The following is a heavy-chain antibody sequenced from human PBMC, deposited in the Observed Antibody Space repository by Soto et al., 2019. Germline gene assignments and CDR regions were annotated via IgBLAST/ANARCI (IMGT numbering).Heavy chain of an antibody. V-gene: IGHV3-13*01. J-gene: IGHJ4*02. D-gene: IGHD6-13*01. CDR1: GFTFSGFD. CDR3: AKSQEIGTHFFGS. Sequence: GGSLRLSCEASGFTFSGFDMHWVRQPTGKGLEWVSSIGTAGDTYYAVSVKGRFTISRDNAKNSLSLQMNSLIAGDMAVYFCAKSQEIGTHFFGSWGQGTQVTVSS. CDR2: IGTAGDT.